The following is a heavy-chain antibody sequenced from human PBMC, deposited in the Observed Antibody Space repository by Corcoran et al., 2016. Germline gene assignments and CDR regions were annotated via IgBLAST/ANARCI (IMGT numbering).Heavy chain of an antibody. V-gene: IGHV1-3*01. J-gene: IGHJ5*02. CDR3: ARSGSSGWHNNWFDP. Sequence: QVQLVQSGAEVKKRGASEKVSCKAPGYTFTSYAMHWVRHASVQRIEWMGWINAGNGNTKYSQKFQGRVTITRYTSASTAYMELSSLRSEDTDVYYCARSGSSGWHNNWFDPWGQGTLVTVSS. CDR2: INAGNGNT. D-gene: IGHD6-19*01. CDR1: GYTFTSYA.